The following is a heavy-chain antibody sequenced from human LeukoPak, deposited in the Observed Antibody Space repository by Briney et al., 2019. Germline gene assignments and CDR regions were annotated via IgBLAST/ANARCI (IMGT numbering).Heavy chain of an antibody. D-gene: IGHD2-15*01. J-gene: IGHJ4*02. Sequence: SETLSLTCTVSGGSISSYYWSWIRQPPGKGLEWMGYIYYSGSTNYNPSLKSRVTISVDTSKNQFSLKLSSVTAAETAVYFCARSRGYCSGGTCYTYYFDYWGQGTLVTVSS. V-gene: IGHV4-59*01. CDR2: IYYSGST. CDR3: ARSRGYCSGGTCYTYYFDY. CDR1: GGSISSYY.